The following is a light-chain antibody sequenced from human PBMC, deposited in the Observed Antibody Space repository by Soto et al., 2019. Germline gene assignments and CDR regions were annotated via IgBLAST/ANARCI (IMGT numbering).Light chain of an antibody. V-gene: IGKV1D-13*01. CDR3: QHFNNYPRT. Sequence: AIPLTQSPSSLSASVGDRVTITCRASQGITTALAWYQQKPGKAPKLLIFDASSLDSGVPSRFSGSGSGTDFTLTISSLQPEDSATYYCQHFNNYPRTFGQGTNLEIK. CDR2: DAS. J-gene: IGKJ2*01. CDR1: QGITTA.